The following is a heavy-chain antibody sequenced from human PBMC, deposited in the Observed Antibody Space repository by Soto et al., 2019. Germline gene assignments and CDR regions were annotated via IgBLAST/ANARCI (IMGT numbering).Heavy chain of an antibody. Sequence: GGSLRLSCAASGFTFSSYDMHWVRQATGKGLEWVSAIGTAGDTYYPGSVKGRFTISRENAKNSLYLQMNSLRAEDTAVYYCARGASTYDILTGYPHWYFDLWGRGTLVTVSS. J-gene: IGHJ2*01. V-gene: IGHV3-13*01. CDR1: GFTFSSYD. CDR2: IGTAGDT. D-gene: IGHD3-9*01. CDR3: ARGASTYDILTGYPHWYFDL.